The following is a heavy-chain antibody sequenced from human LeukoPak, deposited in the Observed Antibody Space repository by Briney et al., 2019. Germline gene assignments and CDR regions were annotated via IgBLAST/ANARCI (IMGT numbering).Heavy chain of an antibody. D-gene: IGHD3-10*02. J-gene: IGHJ4*02. V-gene: IGHV4-59*08. CDR1: GGSISGYY. CDR3: ARHGTLGSTMYPLDY. Sequence: PSETLSLTCTVSGGSISGYYWSWIRQAPGKGLDWIGNIYYSGSTKYNPSLKSRVTVSVDTSKNQFSLKLSSVTAADTAVYYCARHGTLGSTMYPLDYWGQGTLVTVSS. CDR2: IYYSGST.